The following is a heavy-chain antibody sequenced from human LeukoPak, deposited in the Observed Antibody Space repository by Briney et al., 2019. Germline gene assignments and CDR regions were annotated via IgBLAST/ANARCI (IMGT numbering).Heavy chain of an antibody. CDR2: ISGGTT. CDR1: GFTFGDYL. CDR3: ARDPIRARGAFDI. Sequence: PGGSLRLSCTASGFTFGDYLMSWFRQAPGKGLEWIGFISGGTTEYAASVKGRFTISRDDSTSIAYLQMNSLTTEDAAVYYCARDPIRARGAFDIWGQGTMVTVSS. D-gene: IGHD6-6*01. J-gene: IGHJ3*02. V-gene: IGHV3-49*03.